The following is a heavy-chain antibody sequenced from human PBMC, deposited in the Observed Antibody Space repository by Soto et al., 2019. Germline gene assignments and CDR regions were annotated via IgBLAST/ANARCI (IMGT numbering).Heavy chain of an antibody. CDR1: GLIFSDYA. D-gene: IGHD1-26*01. J-gene: IGHJ4*02. V-gene: IGHV3-23*01. Sequence: GGSLRLSCAASGLIFSDYAMSWVHQAPGKGLECVACISGSGGDTFYADSVKGRFTISRDNSKNTLSLHMNSLRVDDTAVYFCAKDRFGIVGPVDYWGQGTLVTVSS. CDR2: ISGSGGDT. CDR3: AKDRFGIVGPVDY.